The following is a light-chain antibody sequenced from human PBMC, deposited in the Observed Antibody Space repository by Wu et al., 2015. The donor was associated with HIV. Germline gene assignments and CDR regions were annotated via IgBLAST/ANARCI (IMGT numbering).Light chain of an antibody. CDR1: QSVSSN. CDR3: QQYNNWPDT. V-gene: IGKV3-15*01. Sequence: EIVMTQSPATLSVSPGERATLSCRASQSVSSNLAWYQQKPGQAPRLLIYGASTRATDIPARFSGSGSGTEFTLTINSMQSEDFAVYYCQQYNNWPDTFGQGTKVEIK. CDR2: GAS. J-gene: IGKJ1*01.